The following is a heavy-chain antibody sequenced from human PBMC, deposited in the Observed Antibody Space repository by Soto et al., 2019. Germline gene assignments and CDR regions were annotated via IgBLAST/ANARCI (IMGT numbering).Heavy chain of an antibody. CDR3: ARLLRLVDY. CDR1: GYSFTHYW. Sequence: GESLKISCEASGYSFTHYWVAWVRQMPGKGLEWMGIIFPDDSDTRYSPSFQGQVTISADKSINTAFLQWNSLKASDTAMYYCARLLRLVDYWGQGTLVTVS. J-gene: IGHJ4*02. V-gene: IGHV5-51*01. D-gene: IGHD3-16*01. CDR2: IFPDDSDT.